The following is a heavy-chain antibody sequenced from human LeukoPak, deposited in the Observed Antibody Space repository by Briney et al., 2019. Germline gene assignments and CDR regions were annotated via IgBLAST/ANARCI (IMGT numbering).Heavy chain of an antibody. Sequence: PGGSLRLSCAASGFTFSSYWMSWVRQAPGKGLEWVANIKQDESEKYYVDSVKGRFTISRDNAKNSLYLQMNSLRAEDTAVYYCARDRLVRGVTDNWFDPWGQGTLVTVSS. J-gene: IGHJ5*02. CDR2: IKQDESEK. D-gene: IGHD3-10*01. V-gene: IGHV3-7*01. CDR1: GFTFSSYW. CDR3: ARDRLVRGVTDNWFDP.